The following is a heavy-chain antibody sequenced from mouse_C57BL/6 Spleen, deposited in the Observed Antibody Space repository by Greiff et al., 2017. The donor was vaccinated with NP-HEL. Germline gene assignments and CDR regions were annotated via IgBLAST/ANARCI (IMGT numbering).Heavy chain of an antibody. CDR1: GYAFSSYW. J-gene: IGHJ4*01. Sequence: QVQLKESGAELVKPGASVKISCKASGYAFSSYWMNWVKQRPGKGLEWIGQIYPGDGDTNYNGKFKGKATLTADKSSSTAYMQLSSLTSEDSAVYFCARYDGNYDYAMDYWGQGTSVTVSS. V-gene: IGHV1-80*01. D-gene: IGHD2-1*01. CDR2: IYPGDGDT. CDR3: ARYDGNYDYAMDY.